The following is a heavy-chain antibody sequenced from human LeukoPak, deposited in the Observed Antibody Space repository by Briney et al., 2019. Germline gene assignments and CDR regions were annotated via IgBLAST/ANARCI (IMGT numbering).Heavy chain of an antibody. CDR2: IYSGSST. Sequence: GGSLRLSCAASGFTFSSYAMSWVRQAPGKGLEWVSVIYSGSSTYYADSVKGRFTISRDNSKNTLYLQMNSLRAEDTAVYYCARAVVVVAAPDYWGQGTLVTVSS. J-gene: IGHJ4*02. CDR1: GFTFSSYA. CDR3: ARAVVVVAAPDY. D-gene: IGHD2-15*01. V-gene: IGHV3-66*01.